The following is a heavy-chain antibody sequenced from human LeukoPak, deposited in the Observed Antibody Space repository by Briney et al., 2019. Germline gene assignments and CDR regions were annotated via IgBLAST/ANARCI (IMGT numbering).Heavy chain of an antibody. CDR3: AGGSGDYSPDY. J-gene: IGHJ4*02. CDR2: TSPNSGDT. CDR1: GHTFSGNY. V-gene: IGHV1-2*02. D-gene: IGHD3-22*01. Sequence: ASVKVSCKASGHTFSGNYMHWVRQAPGQGLEWMGWTSPNSGDTNYAQKFQGRVTLTRDMSISTAYMELSRLRSDDTAVYYCAGGSGDYSPDYWGQGTLVTVSS.